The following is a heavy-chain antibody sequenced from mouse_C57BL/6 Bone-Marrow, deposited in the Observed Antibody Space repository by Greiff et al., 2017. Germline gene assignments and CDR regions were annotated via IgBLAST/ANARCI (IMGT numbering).Heavy chain of an antibody. CDR1: GYTFTDYY. J-gene: IGHJ2*01. CDR3: ARSEYYYGSSPYYFDY. V-gene: IGHV1-76*01. Sequence: LQESGAELVRPGASVKLSCKASGYTFTDYYINWVKQRPGQGLEWIARIYPGSGNTYYNEKFKGKATLTAEKSSSTAYMQLSSLTSADSAVYFCARSEYYYGSSPYYFDYWGQGTTLTVSS. D-gene: IGHD1-1*01. CDR2: IYPGSGNT.